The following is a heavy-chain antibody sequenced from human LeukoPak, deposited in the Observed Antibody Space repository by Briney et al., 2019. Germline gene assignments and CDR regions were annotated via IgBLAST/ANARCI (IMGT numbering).Heavy chain of an antibody. V-gene: IGHV3-30*03. J-gene: IGHJ4*02. Sequence: PGGSLRLSCAASGFTFSSYGMHWVRQAPGKGLEWVAVISYDGSDKYYADSVKGRFTISRDNAKNSLYLQMNSLRAEDTAVYYCARVPRKYSSGAYYFDYWGQGTLVTVSS. CDR2: ISYDGSDK. CDR1: GFTFSSYG. D-gene: IGHD6-19*01. CDR3: ARVPRKYSSGAYYFDY.